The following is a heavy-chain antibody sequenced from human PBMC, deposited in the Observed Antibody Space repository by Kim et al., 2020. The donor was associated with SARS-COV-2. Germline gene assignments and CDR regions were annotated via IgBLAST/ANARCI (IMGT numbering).Heavy chain of an antibody. V-gene: IGHV3-9*01. CDR3: ARGPLWSGYYSWFDP. D-gene: IGHD3-3*01. J-gene: IGHJ5*02. Sequence: DSVKGRLTSSRDNAQNSRYLQMNRLRAEDTALYYCARGPLWSGYYSWFDPWGQGTLVTVSS.